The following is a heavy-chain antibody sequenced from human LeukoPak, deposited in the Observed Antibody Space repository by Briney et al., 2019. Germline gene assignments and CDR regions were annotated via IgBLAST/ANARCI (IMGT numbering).Heavy chain of an antibody. J-gene: IGHJ4*02. CDR1: GGSISSHY. Sequence: PSETLSLTCTVSGGSISSHYWSWIRQPPGKGLEWIGYIYYSGSTNYNPSLKSRVTISVDTSKNQFSLKLSSVTAADTAVYYCARGDWPFYFDYWGQGTLVTVSS. D-gene: IGHD2-21*01. V-gene: IGHV4-59*11. CDR2: IYYSGST. CDR3: ARGDWPFYFDY.